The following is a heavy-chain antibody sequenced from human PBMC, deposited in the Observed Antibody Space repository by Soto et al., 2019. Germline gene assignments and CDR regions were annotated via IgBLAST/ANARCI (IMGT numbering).Heavy chain of an antibody. CDR1: GFTFSSYG. CDR2: IWYDGSNK. V-gene: IGHV3-33*01. CDR3: AREYTPHRDIVVVVAAYDAFDI. D-gene: IGHD2-15*01. Sequence: GGSLRLSCAASGFTFSSYGMHWVRQAPGKGLEWVAVIWYDGSNKYYADSVKGRFTISRDNSKNTLYLQMNSLRAEDTAVYYCAREYTPHRDIVVVVAAYDAFDIWGQGTMVTVSS. J-gene: IGHJ3*02.